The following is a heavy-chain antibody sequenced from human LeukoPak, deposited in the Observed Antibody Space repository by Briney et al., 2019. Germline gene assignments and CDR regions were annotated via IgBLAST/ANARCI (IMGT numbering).Heavy chain of an antibody. D-gene: IGHD5-18*01. CDR3: ATNLPGYSYGYWVA. Sequence: SETLSLTCTVSGGSMSNYYWNWIRQPPGKGLEWIGYMFYTGSGKYNPSLKSRVTISVDTSKRQISLKLTSVTAADTAAYYCATNLPGYSYGYWVAWGQGTLVTVSS. V-gene: IGHV4-59*01. J-gene: IGHJ5*02. CDR1: GGSMSNYY. CDR2: MFYTGSG.